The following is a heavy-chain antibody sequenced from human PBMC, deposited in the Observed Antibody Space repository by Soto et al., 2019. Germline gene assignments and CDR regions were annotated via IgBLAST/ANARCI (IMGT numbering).Heavy chain of an antibody. CDR2: ISSSSSYI. D-gene: IGHD6-6*01. CDR3: AREWGTYSSSSEDFDY. J-gene: IGHJ4*02. V-gene: IGHV3-21*01. Sequence: PGGSLRLSCAASGFTFSSYSMNWVRQAPGKGLEWVSSISSSSSYIYYADSVKGRFTISRDNAKNSLYLQMNSLRAEDTAVYYCAREWGTYSSSSEDFDYWGQGTLVTVSS. CDR1: GFTFSSYS.